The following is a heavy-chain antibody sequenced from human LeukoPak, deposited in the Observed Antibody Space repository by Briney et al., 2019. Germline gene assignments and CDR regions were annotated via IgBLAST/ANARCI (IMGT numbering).Heavy chain of an antibody. CDR1: GGSISSHY. J-gene: IGHJ1*01. CDR2: IYYSGST. V-gene: IGHV4-59*11. CDR3: AGQWELLSYFQH. D-gene: IGHD1-26*01. Sequence: SETLSLTCTVSGGSISSHYWSWIRQPPGKGLEWIGYIYYSGSTNCNRSLKSRVTISVDTSKNQFSLKLSSVTAADTAVYYCAGQWELLSYFQHWGQGTLVTVSS.